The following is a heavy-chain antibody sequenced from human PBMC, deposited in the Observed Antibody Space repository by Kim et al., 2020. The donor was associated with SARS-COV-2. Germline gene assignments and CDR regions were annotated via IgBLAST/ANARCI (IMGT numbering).Heavy chain of an antibody. Sequence: GGSLRLSCAASGFTFSSYAMSWVRQAPGKGLEWVSAISGSGGSTYYADSVKGRFTISRDNSKNTLYLQMNSLRAEDTAVYYCAKVVIRDYYYYGMDVWGQGTTVTVSS. V-gene: IGHV3-23*01. CDR3: AKVVIRDYYYYGMDV. CDR1: GFTFSSYA. CDR2: ISGSGGST. J-gene: IGHJ6*02. D-gene: IGHD3-10*01.